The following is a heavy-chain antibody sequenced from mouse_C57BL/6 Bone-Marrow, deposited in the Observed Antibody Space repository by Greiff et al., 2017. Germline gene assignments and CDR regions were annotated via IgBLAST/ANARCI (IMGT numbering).Heavy chain of an antibody. J-gene: IGHJ3*01. CDR3: ARPVYYGSSAWFAY. CDR2: IYPGDGST. CDR1: GYTFTDHT. V-gene: IGHV1-78*01. Sequence: QVQLQQSDAELVKPGASVKISCKVSGYTFTDHTIHWMKQRPEQGLEWIGYIYPGDGSTKYNEKFKGKATLTADNSSSTAYMQLHSLTSEDSAVYFCARPVYYGSSAWFAYWGQGTLVTVSA. D-gene: IGHD1-1*01.